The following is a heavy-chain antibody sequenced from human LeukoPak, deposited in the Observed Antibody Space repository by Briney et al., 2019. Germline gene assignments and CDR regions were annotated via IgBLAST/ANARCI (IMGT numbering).Heavy chain of an antibody. Sequence: ASVKVSCKASGYTFTGYYMHWVRQAPGQGLEWMGWINPNSGGTNYAQKFQGRVTMTRDTSISTAYMELSRLRSDDMAVYYCARFLVGAKAFDIWGQGTMVTVSS. CDR3: ARFLVGAKAFDI. CDR2: INPNSGGT. J-gene: IGHJ3*02. V-gene: IGHV1-2*02. D-gene: IGHD1-26*01. CDR1: GYTFTGYY.